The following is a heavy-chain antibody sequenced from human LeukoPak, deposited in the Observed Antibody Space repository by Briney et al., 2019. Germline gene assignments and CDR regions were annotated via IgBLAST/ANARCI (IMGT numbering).Heavy chain of an antibody. D-gene: IGHD3-22*01. CDR3: ARLKGLYDSSGYSKPPFDY. Sequence: GESLKISCKASGYSFTNYWTGWVRQLPGKGLEWMGITWPDDSDTRYSPSFQGQVTIPVDKSVTTAYLEWSSLKASDTAMYYCARLKGLYDSSGYSKPPFDYWGQGTLVTVSS. CDR1: GYSFTNYW. J-gene: IGHJ4*02. CDR2: TWPDDSDT. V-gene: IGHV5-51*01.